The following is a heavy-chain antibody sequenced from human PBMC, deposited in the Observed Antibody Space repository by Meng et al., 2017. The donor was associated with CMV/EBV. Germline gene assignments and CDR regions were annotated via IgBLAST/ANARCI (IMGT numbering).Heavy chain of an antibody. V-gene: IGHV3-23*03. CDR3: AKGRYTYGYLSDI. D-gene: IGHD5-18*01. CDR2: IYSGGSST. Sequence: GESLKISCAASGFTFSSYAMSWVRQAPGKGLEWVSVIYSGGSSTYYADSVKGRFTISRDNSKNTLYLQMNSLRAEDTAVYYRAKGRYTYGYLSDIWGQGTMVTVSS. CDR1: GFTFSSYA. J-gene: IGHJ3*02.